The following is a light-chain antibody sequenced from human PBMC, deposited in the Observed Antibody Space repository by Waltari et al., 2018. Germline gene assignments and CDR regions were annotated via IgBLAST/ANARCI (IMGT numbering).Light chain of an antibody. V-gene: IGKV4-1*01. J-gene: IGKJ3*01. CDR1: QSVLYISNNKNY. CDR2: LAS. Sequence: DIVMTQSPDSLAVSLGERATINCKSSQSVLYISNNKNYLAWYQQKPGQPPKLLIYLASTRESGVPDRFSGSGSGTDFTLTISSLQAEDVAVYYCQQYYSTPFTFGPGTKVDIK. CDR3: QQYYSTPFT.